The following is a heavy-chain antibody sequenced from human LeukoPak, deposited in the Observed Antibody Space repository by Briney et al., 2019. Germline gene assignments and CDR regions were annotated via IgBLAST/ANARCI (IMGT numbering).Heavy chain of an antibody. CDR3: ARAPIIAAAGRGAFDY. CDR1: GGFFSGYY. D-gene: IGHD6-13*01. V-gene: IGHV4-34*01. Sequence: PSETLSLTCAVYGGFFSGYYWSWIRQPPGKGLEWIGEINHSGSTNYNPSLKSRVTISVDTSKNQFSLKLSSVTAADTAVYYCARAPIIAAAGRGAFDYWGQGTLVTVSS. J-gene: IGHJ4*02. CDR2: INHSGST.